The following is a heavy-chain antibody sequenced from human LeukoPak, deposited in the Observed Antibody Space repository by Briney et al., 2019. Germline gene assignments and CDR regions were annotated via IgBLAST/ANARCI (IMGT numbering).Heavy chain of an antibody. Sequence: GGSLRLSCAASGFTVSSNYMSWVRQAPGKGLEWVSVIYSGGSTYYADSVKGRFTISRDNAKNSLYLQMNSLRAEDTAVYYCARVDTAMHWFYWGQGTLVTVSS. CDR3: ARVDTAMHWFY. V-gene: IGHV3-53*05. J-gene: IGHJ4*02. D-gene: IGHD5-18*01. CDR2: IYSGGST. CDR1: GFTVSSNY.